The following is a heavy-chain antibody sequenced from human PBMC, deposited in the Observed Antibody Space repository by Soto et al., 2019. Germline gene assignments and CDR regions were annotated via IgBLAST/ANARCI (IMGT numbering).Heavy chain of an antibody. D-gene: IGHD3-10*01. J-gene: IGHJ4*02. CDR1: GFTFSSYS. Sequence: AGGSLRLSCAASGFTFSSYSMNWVRQAPGKGLEWVSSISSSSSYIYYADSVKGRFTISRDNAKNSLYLQMNSLRAEDTAVYYCARDPQSGEPRNWGQGTLVTVSS. V-gene: IGHV3-21*01. CDR2: ISSSSSYI. CDR3: ARDPQSGEPRN.